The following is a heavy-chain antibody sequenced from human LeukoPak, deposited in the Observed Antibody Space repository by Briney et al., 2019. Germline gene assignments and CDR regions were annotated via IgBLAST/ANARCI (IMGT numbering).Heavy chain of an antibody. Sequence: SVKISCKASGGTFSSYVISWVRQAPGQGLEWMGGIIPIFATANYAQKFQGRVTITADESTSTAYLELSSLRSEDTAVYYCARVGVDLGYSYHYYLDVWGKGTTVTVSS. CDR3: ARVGVDLGYSYHYYLDV. CDR1: GGTFSSYV. V-gene: IGHV1-69*13. CDR2: IIPIFATA. D-gene: IGHD3-16*01. J-gene: IGHJ6*03.